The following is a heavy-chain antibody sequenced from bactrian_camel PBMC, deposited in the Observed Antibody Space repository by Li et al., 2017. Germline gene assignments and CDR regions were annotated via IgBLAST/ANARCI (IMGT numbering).Heavy chain of an antibody. V-gene: IGHV3S63*01. CDR2: FASIGRDSTT. D-gene: IGHD1*01. Sequence: HVQLVESGGGSVQAGESLTLSCVVSGAKYQSYCMGWFRQAPGKEREGVAIFASIGRDSTTLYADSVKGRFTITNDDTKNTMYLQMNNLSPEDTAMYYCAAGRQRAKCNVYSISDQYPYWGRGTQVTVSS. J-gene: IGHJ4*01. CDR3: AAGRQRAKCNVYSISDQYPY. CDR1: GAKYQSYC.